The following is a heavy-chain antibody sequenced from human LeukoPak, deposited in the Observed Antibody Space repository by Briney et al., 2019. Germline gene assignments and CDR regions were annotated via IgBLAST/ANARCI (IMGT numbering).Heavy chain of an antibody. CDR2: IDWDDDK. D-gene: IGHD2-21*01. CDR1: GFSLSTSGMC. Sequence: SGPTLVNPTQTLTLTCTFSGFSLSTSGMCVSWIRQPPEKALEWLARIDWDDDKYYSTSLKTRLTISKDTSKNQVVLTMTNMDPVDTATYYCARTRSGGGYCDYWGQGTLVTVSS. V-gene: IGHV2-70*11. CDR3: ARTRSGGGYCDY. J-gene: IGHJ4*02.